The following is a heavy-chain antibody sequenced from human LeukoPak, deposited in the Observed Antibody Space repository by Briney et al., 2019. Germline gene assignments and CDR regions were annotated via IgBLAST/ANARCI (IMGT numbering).Heavy chain of an antibody. CDR1: GFTFSSYG. Sequence: GGSLRLSCAASGFTFSSYGMHWVRQAPGKGLEWVAIIWYDGSNKYYADSVKGRFTISRDNSKNTLYLQLNSLRAEDTAVYYCARATGPGEGNFDYWGPGTLVTVSS. CDR3: ARATGPGEGNFDY. V-gene: IGHV3-33*01. D-gene: IGHD7-27*01. CDR2: IWYDGSNK. J-gene: IGHJ4*02.